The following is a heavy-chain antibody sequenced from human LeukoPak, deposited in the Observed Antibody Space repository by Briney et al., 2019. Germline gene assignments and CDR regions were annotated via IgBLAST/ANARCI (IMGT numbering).Heavy chain of an antibody. V-gene: IGHV3-23*01. J-gene: IGHJ5*02. CDR2: ISDSGLTT. Sequence: QSGGSLRLSCAGSGLTLDSVATSWLRQGPGKGLEWVAAISDSGLTTYYAESVKGRFTISRDKSKNTVSLQMSGLRTEDTAIYFCAQGVYRTTYLAYFHPWGQGTLVTVSS. D-gene: IGHD2/OR15-2a*01. CDR1: GLTLDSVA. CDR3: AQGVYRTTYLAYFHP.